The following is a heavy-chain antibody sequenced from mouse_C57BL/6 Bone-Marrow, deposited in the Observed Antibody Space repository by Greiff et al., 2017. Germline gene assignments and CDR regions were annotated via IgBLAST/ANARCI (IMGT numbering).Heavy chain of an antibody. CDR1: GYTFTSYW. J-gene: IGHJ3*01. D-gene: IGHD2-3*01. V-gene: IGHV1-55*01. CDR3: AREGFDSGYYSGFAY. Sequence: QVQLQQPGAELVKPGASVKMSCKASGYTFTSYWITWVKQRPGQGLEWIGDIYPGSGSTNYNEKFKSKATLTVDTSSSTAYMQLSSLTSEDSAVYYCAREGFDSGYYSGFAYWGQGTLVTVSA. CDR2: IYPGSGST.